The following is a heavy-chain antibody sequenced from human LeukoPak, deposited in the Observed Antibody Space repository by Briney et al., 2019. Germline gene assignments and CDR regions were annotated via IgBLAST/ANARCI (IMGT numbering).Heavy chain of an antibody. V-gene: IGHV3-30-3*01. D-gene: IGHD4-23*01. CDR1: GITFSSYA. CDR3: ARAEGDYGGNGGVYFVY. J-gene: IGHJ4*02. CDR2: ISYDGSNK. Sequence: GGSLRLSCAASGITFSSYAMHWVRQAPGKGLEWVAVISYDGSNKYYADSAKGRFTISRDNSKNTLYLQMNSLRAEDTAVYYCARAEGDYGGNGGVYFVYWGQGTLVTVSS.